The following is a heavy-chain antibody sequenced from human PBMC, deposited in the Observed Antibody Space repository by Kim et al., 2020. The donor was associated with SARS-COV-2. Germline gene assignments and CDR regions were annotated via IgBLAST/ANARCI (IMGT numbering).Heavy chain of an antibody. V-gene: IGHV3-53*01. D-gene: IGHD4-17*01. CDR3: ARGSYGGGWFDP. CDR1: GFTVSSNY. J-gene: IGHJ5*02. CDR2: IYSGGST. Sequence: GGSMRLSCAASGFTVSSNYMSWVSQAPGKGLEWVSVIYSGGSTYYADSVKGRFTISRDNSKNTLYLQMNSLRAEDTAVYYCARGSYGGGWFDPWGQGTLVTVSS.